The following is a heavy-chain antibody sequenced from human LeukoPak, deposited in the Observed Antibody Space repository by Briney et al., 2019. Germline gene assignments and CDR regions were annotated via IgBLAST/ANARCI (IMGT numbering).Heavy chain of an antibody. CDR3: ARTELRYFDWLPTYYYYYYMDV. CDR2: FYDSGNT. V-gene: IGHV4-38-2*02. Sequence: PSETLSLTCTVSGYSISSGYYWGWIRQPPGKGLEWIGSFYDSGNTYYNPSLKSRVTISVDTSKNQFSLKLSSVTAADTAVYYCARTELRYFDWLPTYYYYYYMDVWGKGTTVTISS. J-gene: IGHJ6*03. D-gene: IGHD3-9*01. CDR1: GYSISSGYY.